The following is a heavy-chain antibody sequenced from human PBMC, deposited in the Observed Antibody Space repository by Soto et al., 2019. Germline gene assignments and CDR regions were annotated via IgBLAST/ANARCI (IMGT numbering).Heavy chain of an antibody. CDR1: GFTFSSYG. CDR3: AQEAAVAFDI. V-gene: IGHV3-30*18. Sequence: QVQLVESGGGVVQPGRSLRLSCAASGFTFSSYGMHWVRQAPGKGLEWVAVISYDGSNKYYADSVKGLFTISRDNYKNTLYLKMNSLRAEDTAVYYCAQEAAVAFDIWGQGTMVTVSS. CDR2: ISYDGSNK. D-gene: IGHD6-25*01. J-gene: IGHJ3*02.